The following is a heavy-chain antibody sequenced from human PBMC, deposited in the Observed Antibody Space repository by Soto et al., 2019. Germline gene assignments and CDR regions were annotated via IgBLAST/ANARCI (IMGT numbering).Heavy chain of an antibody. V-gene: IGHV2-26*04. CDR2: IFSNDEK. J-gene: IGHJ5*02. Sequence: QVTVKESGPVLVKPTETLTLTCTVSGFSLSNAGLGVSWIRQPPGKALEWLAHIFSNDEKSSSTSLKSRLTISTDSFKSQVVRTMTNMDPVETATYYCASTYSTSWYGFDPWGQGTLVTVSS. CDR3: ASTYSTSWYGFDP. CDR1: GFSLSNAGLG. D-gene: IGHD6-13*01.